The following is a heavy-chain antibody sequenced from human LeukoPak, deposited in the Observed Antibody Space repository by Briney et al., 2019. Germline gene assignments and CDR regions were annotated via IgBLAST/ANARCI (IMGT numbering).Heavy chain of an antibody. CDR2: INPNSGGT. J-gene: IGHJ4*02. CDR3: ARGRKLYY. V-gene: IGHV1-2*02. D-gene: IGHD2-15*01. CDR1: GYTFTGNY. Sequence: ASVKVSCKASGYTFTGNYLHWVRQAPGQGLEPMGWINPNSGGTHYAQKFQGRVTMTRDTSISTAYMELSSLRSEDTAVYYCARGRKLYYWGQGTLVTLSS.